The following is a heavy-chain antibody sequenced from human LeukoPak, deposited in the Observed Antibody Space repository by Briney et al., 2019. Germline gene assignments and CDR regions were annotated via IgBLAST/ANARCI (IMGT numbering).Heavy chain of an antibody. J-gene: IGHJ4*02. Sequence: GGSLRLSCAASGFTFSSYAMHWVRQAPGKGLEWVAVISYDGSNKYYADSVKGRFTISRDNSKNTLYLQMNSLRAEDTAVYYCARGSSILMGSSWQPGLDYWGQGTLVTVSS. CDR2: ISYDGSNK. CDR3: ARGSSILMGSSWQPGLDY. V-gene: IGHV3-30-3*01. D-gene: IGHD6-13*01. CDR1: GFTFSSYA.